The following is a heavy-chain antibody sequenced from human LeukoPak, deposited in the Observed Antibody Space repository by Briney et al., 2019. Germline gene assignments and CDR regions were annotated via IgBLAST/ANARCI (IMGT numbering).Heavy chain of an antibody. CDR1: GGTFSGYT. V-gene: IGHV1-69*04. CDR2: IIPILGIA. J-gene: IGHJ6*02. D-gene: IGHD3-10*01. Sequence: SVKVSCKASGGTFSGYTISWVRQAPGQGLEWMGRIIPILGIANYAQKFQGRVTITADKSTSTAYMELSSLRSEDTAVYYCAREYGSESYYYYYGMDVWGQGTTVTVSS. CDR3: AREYGSESYYYYYGMDV.